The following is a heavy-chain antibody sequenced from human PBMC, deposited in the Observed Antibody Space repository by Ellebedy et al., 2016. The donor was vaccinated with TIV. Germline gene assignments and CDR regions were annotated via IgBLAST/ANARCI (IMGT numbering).Heavy chain of an antibody. CDR1: GYSFTGYY. CDR2: INPYSGDT. J-gene: IGHJ5*02. V-gene: IGHV1-2*02. CDR3: ARVPGSEDWFDP. Sequence: ASVKVSCKASGYSFTGYYVHWVRQAPGQGLEWMGWINPYSGDTNYAQKFQGRVNMTGDTSISTAYMELGRLTSDDTAVYYCARVPGSEDWFDPWGQGTLVTVSS.